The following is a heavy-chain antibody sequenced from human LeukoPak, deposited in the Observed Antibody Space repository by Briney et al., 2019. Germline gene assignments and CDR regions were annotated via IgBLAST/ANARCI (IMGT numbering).Heavy chain of an antibody. CDR1: GYTFSDNY. CDR3: ARDIHNPSYYYDNSGYFGPPID. D-gene: IGHD3-22*01. J-gene: IGHJ4*02. CDR2: INPNSGGT. V-gene: IGHV1-2*02. Sequence: ASVKVSCKASGYTFSDNYMHWVRQAPGQGLEWMGWINPNSGGTNYAQKFQGRVTMTRDTSINTAYMELSRLRSDDTAVYHCARDIHNPSYYYDNSGYFGPPIDWGQGTLVTVSS.